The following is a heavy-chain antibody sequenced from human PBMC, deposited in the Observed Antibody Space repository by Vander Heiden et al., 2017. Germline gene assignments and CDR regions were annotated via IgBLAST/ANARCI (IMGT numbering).Heavy chain of an antibody. CDR3: ARDPATVSPSWFDP. CDR1: GSTFTSYG. Sequence: QVQLVQSGAEVKKPWASVKASSHASGSTFTSYGISWVRQAPGQGLEWMGWISAYNGNTNYARKLQGRVNVTTDTSTSTAYMELRGLRSDDTAVYYCARDPATVSPSWFDPWGQGTLVTVSS. V-gene: IGHV1-18*04. D-gene: IGHD4-4*01. J-gene: IGHJ5*02. CDR2: ISAYNGNT.